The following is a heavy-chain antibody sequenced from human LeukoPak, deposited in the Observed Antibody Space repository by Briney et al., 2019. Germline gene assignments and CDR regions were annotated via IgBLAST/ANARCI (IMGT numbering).Heavy chain of an antibody. V-gene: IGHV3-23*01. CDR2: ISGSGGST. CDR1: GFTFSSYA. D-gene: IGHD6-19*01. J-gene: IGHJ4*02. Sequence: PGGSLRLSCAASGFTFSSYAMSWVRQAPGKGLEWVSAISGSGGSTYYADPVKGRFTISRDNSKNTLYLQMNSLRAEDTAVYYCAKDLVAGTYFDYWGQGTLVTVSS. CDR3: AKDLVAGTYFDY.